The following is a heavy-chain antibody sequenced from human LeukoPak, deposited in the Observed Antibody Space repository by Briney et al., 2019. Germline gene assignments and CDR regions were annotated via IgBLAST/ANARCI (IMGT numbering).Heavy chain of an antibody. CDR3: ARSARPTSHTTVTTAYGMDV. D-gene: IGHD4-17*01. V-gene: IGHV1-18*01. J-gene: IGHJ6*02. Sequence: ASVKVSCKASGYTFTSYGISWVRQAPGQGLEWMGWISTYNGNTNYAQKLQGRVTMTTDTSTSTAYMELRSLRSDDTAVYYCARSARPTSHTTVTTAYGMDVWGQGTTVTVSS. CDR1: GYTFTSYG. CDR2: ISTYNGNT.